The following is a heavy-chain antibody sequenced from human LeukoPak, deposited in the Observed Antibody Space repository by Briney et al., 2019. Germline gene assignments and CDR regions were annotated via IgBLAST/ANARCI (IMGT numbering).Heavy chain of an antibody. CDR3: ARDGLGRSMIVVADDAFDI. V-gene: IGHV1-69*04. CDR1: GYTFTSYD. CDR2: IIPILGIA. Sequence: SVKVSCKASGYTFTSYDINWVRQATGQGLEWMGRIIPILGIANYAQKFQGRVTITADKSTSTAYMELSSLRSEDTAVYYCARDGLGRSMIVVADDAFDIWGQGTMVTVSS. D-gene: IGHD3-22*01. J-gene: IGHJ3*02.